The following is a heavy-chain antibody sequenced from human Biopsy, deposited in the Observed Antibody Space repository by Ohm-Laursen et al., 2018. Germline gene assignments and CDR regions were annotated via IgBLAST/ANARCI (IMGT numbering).Heavy chain of an antibody. J-gene: IGHJ6*02. CDR2: INSNSGDT. Sequence: SVKVSCKASGYTFTDYCMYWVRQAPGQGLEWMGWINSNSGDTNYAQKFQGRVAMTRDTSITTAYLELSSLRSDDTAVYYCARREQLFKPWELLVRGPNGYSYKSMDVWGHGTTVTVSS. CDR3: ARREQLFKPWELLVRGPNGYSYKSMDV. V-gene: IGHV1-2*02. CDR1: GYTFTDYC. D-gene: IGHD1-26*01.